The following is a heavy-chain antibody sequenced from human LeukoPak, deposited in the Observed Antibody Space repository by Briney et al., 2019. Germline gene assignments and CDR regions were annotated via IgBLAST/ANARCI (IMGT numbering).Heavy chain of an antibody. CDR3: ARVGYSNYVFRVDY. CDR2: INHSGST. Sequence: SSETLSLTCAVYGGSFSGYYWSWIRQPPGKGLEWIGEINHSGSTNYNPSLKSRVTISVDTSKNQFSLKLSSVTAADTAVYYCARVGYSNYVFRVDYWGQGTLVTVSS. J-gene: IGHJ4*02. D-gene: IGHD4-4*01. V-gene: IGHV4-34*01. CDR1: GGSFSGYY.